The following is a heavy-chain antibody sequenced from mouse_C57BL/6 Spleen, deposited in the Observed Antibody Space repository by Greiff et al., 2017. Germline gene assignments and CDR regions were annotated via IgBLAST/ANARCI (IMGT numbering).Heavy chain of an antibody. J-gene: IGHJ3*01. V-gene: IGHV1-52*01. CDR3: AREAKNSWFAY. Sequence: QVHVKQPGAELVRPGSSVKLSCKASGYTFTSYWMHWVKQRPIQGLEWIGNIDPSDSETHYNQKFKDKATLTVDKSSSTAYMQLSSLTSEDSAVYYCAREAKNSWFAYWGQGTLVTVSA. D-gene: IGHD3-2*02. CDR1: GYTFTSYW. CDR2: IDPSDSET.